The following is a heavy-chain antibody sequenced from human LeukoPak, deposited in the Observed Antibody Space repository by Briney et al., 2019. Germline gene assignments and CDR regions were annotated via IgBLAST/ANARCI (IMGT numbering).Heavy chain of an antibody. V-gene: IGHV6-1*01. CDR2: TYYRSKWYN. CDR3: ARTTQRRPIAADKNNSFDP. Sequence: SQTLSLTCAISGDRVSSNSAAWNCIRQSPSRGVEGRGRTYYRSKWYNDYAVSVKSRITINPDTSKNQFSLQRNFVTPEHTAVYYCARTTQRRPIAADKNNSFDPWGQGTLVTVSS. J-gene: IGHJ5*02. D-gene: IGHD6-13*01. CDR1: GDRVSSNSAA.